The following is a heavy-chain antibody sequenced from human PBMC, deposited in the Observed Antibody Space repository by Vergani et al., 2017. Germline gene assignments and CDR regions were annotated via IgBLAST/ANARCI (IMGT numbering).Heavy chain of an antibody. CDR1: GGSISSGGYY. J-gene: IGHJ6*03. V-gene: IGHV4-31*03. D-gene: IGHD2-2*01. CDR2: IYYSGST. Sequence: QVQLQESGPGLVKPSQTLSLTCTVSGGSISSGGYYWSWIRQHPGKGLEWIGYIYYSGSTYYNPSLKSRVTISVDTSKNQFSLKLSSVTAADTAVYYCARDRGXYCSSTSCYPPRRDYYYYYYMDVWGKGTTVTVSS. CDR3: ARDRGXYCSSTSCYPPRRDYYYYYYMDV.